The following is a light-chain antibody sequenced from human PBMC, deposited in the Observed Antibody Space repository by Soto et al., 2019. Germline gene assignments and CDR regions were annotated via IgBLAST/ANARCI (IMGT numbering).Light chain of an antibody. CDR1: QSISSW. Sequence: DIQMTHSPSTLSASVGDGVTITSRASQSISSWLAWYQQKPGEAPKRLVYVASSLDGGVPARFSGSGSGTEFTLTISSLQPEDFATYYCLQQNNYPRTFGQGTKV. J-gene: IGKJ2*01. CDR3: LQQNNYPRT. V-gene: IGKV1-5*01. CDR2: VAS.